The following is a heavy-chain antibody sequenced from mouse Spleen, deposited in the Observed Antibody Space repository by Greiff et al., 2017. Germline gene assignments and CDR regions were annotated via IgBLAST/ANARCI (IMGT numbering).Heavy chain of an antibody. CDR2: IHPNSGST. CDR1: GYTFTSYW. D-gene: IGHD4-1*01. CDR3: ARSGTGTSFDY. J-gene: IGHJ2*01. Sequence: VQLQQPGAELVKPGASVKLSCKASGYTFTSYWMHWVKQRPGQGLEWIGMIHPNSGSTNYNEKFKSKATLTVDKSSSTAYMQLSSLTSEDSAVYYCARSGTGTSFDYWGQGTTLTVSS. V-gene: IGHV1-64*01.